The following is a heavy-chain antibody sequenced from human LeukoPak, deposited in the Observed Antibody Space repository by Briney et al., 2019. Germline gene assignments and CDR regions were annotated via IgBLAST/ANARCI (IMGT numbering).Heavy chain of an antibody. J-gene: IGHJ4*02. V-gene: IGHV5-51*01. CDR3: ARVTMVRGVIISGEIDY. CDR1: GYSFTSYW. CDR2: IYPGDSDT. Sequence: GESLKISCKGSGYSFTSYWIGWVRQMPGKGLEWMGIIYPGDSDTRYSPSFQGQVTISADKSISTAYLQWSSLKASDTAMYYRARVTMVRGVIISGEIDYWGQGTLVTVSS. D-gene: IGHD3-10*01.